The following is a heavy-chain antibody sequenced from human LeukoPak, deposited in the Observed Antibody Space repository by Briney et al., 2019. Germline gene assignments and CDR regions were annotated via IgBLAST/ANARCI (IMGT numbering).Heavy chain of an antibody. J-gene: IGHJ4*02. CDR2: ISGDGRST. V-gene: IGHV3-74*01. CDR1: GFTFSNYW. Sequence: PGGSLRLSCAASGFTFSNYWMHWVRQAPGKGLVWVSRISGDGRSTIYTDSVKGRFTISRDNAKNTLYLQMNSLRAEDTAVYYCASGALMWLGESGDYWGQGTLVTVSS. CDR3: ASGALMWLGESGDY. D-gene: IGHD3-10*01.